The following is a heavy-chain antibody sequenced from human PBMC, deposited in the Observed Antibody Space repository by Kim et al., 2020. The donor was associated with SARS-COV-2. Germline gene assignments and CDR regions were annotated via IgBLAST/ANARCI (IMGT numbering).Heavy chain of an antibody. Sequence: KGRFTISRDNSKNTLFLQMNSLSAGDTAIYYCARGKNYYDSSGYKDAFDIWGQGTMVTVSS. CDR3: ARGKNYYDSSGYKDAFDI. V-gene: IGHV3-30*01. J-gene: IGHJ3*02. D-gene: IGHD3-22*01.